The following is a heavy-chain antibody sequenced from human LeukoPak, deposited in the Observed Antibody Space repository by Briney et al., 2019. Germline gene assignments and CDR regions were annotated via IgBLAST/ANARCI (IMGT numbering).Heavy chain of an antibody. V-gene: IGHV3-23*01. CDR3: AKDPGGGYCSGGSCFY. CDR1: GFSFSNYA. Sequence: GGSLRLSCAASGFSFSNYAMSWVRQAPGQGLECVSRICVDAGSIFYADSVKGRSAISRDNSKSTLYLQMNSLKAEDTAVYYCAKDPGGGYCSGGSCFYWGQGTLVTVSS. D-gene: IGHD2-15*01. CDR2: ICVDAGSI. J-gene: IGHJ4*02.